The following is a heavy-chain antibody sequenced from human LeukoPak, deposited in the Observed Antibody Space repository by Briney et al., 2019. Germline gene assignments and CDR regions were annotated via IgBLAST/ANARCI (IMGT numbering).Heavy chain of an antibody. J-gene: IGHJ4*02. CDR2: IYDSGST. V-gene: IGHV4-30-2*01. CDR3: ARSMGYCSSTSCPTPYYFDY. D-gene: IGHD2-2*01. CDR1: GGSISSGGYS. Sequence: SETLSLTCAVSGGSISSGGYSWSWIRQPPGKGLEWIGYIYDSGSTYYNPSLKSRVTISVDRSKNQFSLKLSSVTAADTAVYYCARSMGYCSSTSCPTPYYFDYWGQGTLVTVSS.